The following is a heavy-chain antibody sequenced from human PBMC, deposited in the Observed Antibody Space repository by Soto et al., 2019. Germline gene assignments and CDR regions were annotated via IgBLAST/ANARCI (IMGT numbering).Heavy chain of an antibody. CDR1: GFTFSSYG. V-gene: IGHV3-33*01. J-gene: IGHJ6*02. Sequence: PGGSLRLSCAASGFTFSSYGMRWVRQAPGKGLEWVAVIWYDGSNKYYADSVKGRFTISRDNSKNTLYLQMNSLRAEDTAVYYCARDRGSSWYDYYYGMDVWGQGTTVTVSS. D-gene: IGHD6-13*01. CDR2: IWYDGSNK. CDR3: ARDRGSSWYDYYYGMDV.